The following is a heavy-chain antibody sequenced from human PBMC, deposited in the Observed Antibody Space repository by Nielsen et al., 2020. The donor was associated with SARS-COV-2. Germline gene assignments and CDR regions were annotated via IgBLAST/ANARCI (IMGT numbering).Heavy chain of an antibody. CDR3: ARESVTGTDAFDI. D-gene: IGHD6-19*01. CDR1: GFTFSNAW. Sequence: GESLKISCAASGFTFSNAWMSWVRQAPGMGLEWVGRIKSKTDGGTTDYAAPVKGRFTISRDDSKNTLYLQMNSLRAEDTAVYYCARESVTGTDAFDIWGQGTVVTVSS. CDR2: IKSKTDGGTT. J-gene: IGHJ3*02. V-gene: IGHV3-15*01.